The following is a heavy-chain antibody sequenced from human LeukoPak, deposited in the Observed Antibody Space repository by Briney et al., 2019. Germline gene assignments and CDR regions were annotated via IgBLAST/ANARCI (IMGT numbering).Heavy chain of an antibody. Sequence: ASVKVSCKASSYSFTTYGITWVRQAPGQGLEWMGWVSPYNGNTNYAQHLQGRVTMTTDTSTTTAYMELRSLRSDDTAIYYCAREWGHYYDAWGQGTMVTVSS. D-gene: IGHD3-22*01. CDR2: VSPYNGNT. CDR3: AREWGHYYDA. J-gene: IGHJ3*01. V-gene: IGHV1-18*01. CDR1: SYSFTTYG.